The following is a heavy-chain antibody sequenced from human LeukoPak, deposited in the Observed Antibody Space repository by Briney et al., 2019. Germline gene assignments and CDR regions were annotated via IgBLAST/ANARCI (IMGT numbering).Heavy chain of an antibody. V-gene: IGHV3-30-3*01. Sequence: GTSLRLPCAASGFTLSNHDMHWVRQAPGQGQEWKTGISKDGSYKSYAGSVKGRFTISRDNSKHKLYLQMNSLRPEDTAVYYCARETGSPGAFDNWGQGTMVTVSS. D-gene: IGHD1-26*01. CDR1: GFTLSNHD. J-gene: IGHJ3*02. CDR3: ARETGSPGAFDN. CDR2: ISKDGSYK.